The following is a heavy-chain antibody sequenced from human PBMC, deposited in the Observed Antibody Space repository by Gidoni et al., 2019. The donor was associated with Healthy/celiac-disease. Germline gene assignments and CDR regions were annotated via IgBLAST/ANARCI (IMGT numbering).Heavy chain of an antibody. CDR2: INHSGST. CDR1: GGSFSGYY. CDR3: ARARAPKYYDSSGWGY. J-gene: IGHJ4*02. Sequence: QVQLQQWGAGLLKPSETLSLTCAVYGGSFSGYYWSWIRQPPGKGLEWIGEINHSGSTNYNPSLKSRVTISVDTSKNQFSLKLSSVTAADTAVYYCARARAPKYYDSSGWGYWGQGTLVTVSS. D-gene: IGHD3-22*01. V-gene: IGHV4-34*01.